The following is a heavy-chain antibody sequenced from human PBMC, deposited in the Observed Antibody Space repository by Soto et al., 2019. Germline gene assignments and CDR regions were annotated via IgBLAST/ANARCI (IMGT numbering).Heavy chain of an antibody. D-gene: IGHD2-2*01. CDR3: TTDLLPYPTSDY. Sequence: PGGSLRLSCVASGFTFSNAWMSWVRQAPGKGLEWVGRIKSKTDGGTTDYVAPVKGRFTISRDDSKNTLYLQMNSLKAEDTALYYCTTDLLPYPTSDYWGQGTLVTVSS. J-gene: IGHJ4*02. CDR2: IKSKTDGGTT. V-gene: IGHV3-15*07. CDR1: GFTFSNAW.